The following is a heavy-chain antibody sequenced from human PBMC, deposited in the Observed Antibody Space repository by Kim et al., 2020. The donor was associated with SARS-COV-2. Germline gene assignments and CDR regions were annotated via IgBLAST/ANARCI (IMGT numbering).Heavy chain of an antibody. CDR2: INIYFVTT. Sequence: SLRLSCSASGFTFSTYCIHCFRQAPFNVLLFFSLINIYFVTTIYSYSVNVRFTISRDNAKSTLYLQMNSLRAEDTAVYYCASRRYSGTYYYFDYWGQGTLVTVSS. V-gene: IGHV3-74*01. D-gene: IGHD1-26*01. CDR1: GFTFSTYC. CDR3: ASRRYSGTYYYFDY. J-gene: IGHJ4*02.